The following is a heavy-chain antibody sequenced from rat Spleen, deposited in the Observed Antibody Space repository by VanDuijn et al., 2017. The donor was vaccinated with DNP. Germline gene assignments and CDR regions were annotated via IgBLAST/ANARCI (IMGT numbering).Heavy chain of an antibody. CDR2: ISPSGSRP. V-gene: IGHV5-25*01. CDR3: ATSPYFGYNYFDY. D-gene: IGHD1-6*01. CDR1: GFTFSNYY. Sequence: EVQLVESGGGLVQPGRSLKLSCAASGFTFSNYYMAWVRQAPKKGLEWVAAISPSGSRPYSPDSVKGRFTISRDNAKSTLYFQMDSLRSEDTATYYCATSPYFGYNYFDYWGQGVMVTVSS. J-gene: IGHJ2*01.